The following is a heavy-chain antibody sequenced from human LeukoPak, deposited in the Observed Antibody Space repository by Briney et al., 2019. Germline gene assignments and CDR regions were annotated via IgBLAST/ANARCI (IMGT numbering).Heavy chain of an antibody. V-gene: IGHV3-23*01. CDR1: GFTFSSYA. D-gene: IGHD2-2*01. CDR3: AKDSIGYCSSTSCSERRIFFDDY. CDR2: ISGSGGST. Sequence: PGGSLRLSCAASGFTFSSYAMSWVRQAPGKGLEWVSAISGSGGSTYYADSVKGRFTISRDNSKNTLYLQMNSLRAEDTAVYYCAKDSIGYCSSTSCSERRIFFDDYWGQGTLVTVSS. J-gene: IGHJ4*02.